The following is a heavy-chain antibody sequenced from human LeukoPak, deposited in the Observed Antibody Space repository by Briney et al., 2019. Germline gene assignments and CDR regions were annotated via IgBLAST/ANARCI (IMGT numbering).Heavy chain of an antibody. V-gene: IGHV4-59*01. CDR1: GGSISSYY. J-gene: IGHJ4*02. D-gene: IGHD6-13*01. CDR2: IYYSGST. Sequence: PSETLSLTCTVSGGSISSYYWSWIRQPPGKGLEWIGYIYYSGSTNYNPSLKSRVTISVDTSKNQFSLKLSSVTAADTAVYYCARASGYSSSWNDYWGQGTLVTVSS. CDR3: ARASGYSSSWNDY.